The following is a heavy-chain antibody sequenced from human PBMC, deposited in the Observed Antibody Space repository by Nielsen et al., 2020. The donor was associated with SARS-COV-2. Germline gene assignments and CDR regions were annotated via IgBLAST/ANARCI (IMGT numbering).Heavy chain of an antibody. CDR1: GFTFSSYW. D-gene: IGHD1-1*01. V-gene: IGHV3-7*03. Sequence: GESLKISCAASGFTFSSYWMSWVRQAPGKGLEWVANIKQDGSEKYYVDSVKGRFTISRDNAKNSLYLQMNSLRAEDTAVYYCARDRERGAFDIWGQGTMVTVSS. CDR3: ARDRERGAFDI. J-gene: IGHJ3*02. CDR2: IKQDGSEK.